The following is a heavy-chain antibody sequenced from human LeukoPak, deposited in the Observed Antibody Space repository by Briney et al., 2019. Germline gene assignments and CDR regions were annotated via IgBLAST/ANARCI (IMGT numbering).Heavy chain of an antibody. CDR3: ARSYSNHLFGMDV. CDR2: IYSGGST. V-gene: IGHV3-66*01. D-gene: IGHD4-11*01. J-gene: IGHJ6*02. Sequence: GGSLRLSCVASGFIVSSYMTWVRQAPGKGLEWVSVIYSGGSTYYADPVKGRVAISRDNSKNTVFLQMNSVRAEDTAVYFCARSYSNHLFGMDVWGQGTTVTVTS. CDR1: GFIVSSY.